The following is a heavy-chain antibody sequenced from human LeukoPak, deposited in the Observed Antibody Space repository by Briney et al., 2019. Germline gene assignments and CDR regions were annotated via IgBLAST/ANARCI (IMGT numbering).Heavy chain of an antibody. CDR3: ARETHYYYMDV. CDR2: ISSSSSYI. J-gene: IGHJ6*03. CDR1: GFTFSSYW. Sequence: GGTLRLSCAASGFTFSSYWMSWVRQAPGKGLEWVSSISSSSSYIYYADSVKGRFTISRDNAKNSLYLQMNSLRAEDTAVYYCARETHYYYMDVWGKGTTVTVSS. V-gene: IGHV3-21*04.